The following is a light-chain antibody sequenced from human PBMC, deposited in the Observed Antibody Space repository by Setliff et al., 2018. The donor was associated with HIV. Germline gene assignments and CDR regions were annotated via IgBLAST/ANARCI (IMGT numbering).Light chain of an antibody. CDR3: CSYAGTYTYI. Sequence: QSALTQPASVSGSPGQSITISCTGTSSDVGGYDYVSWYQQHPGKAPKLMIYDVSHRPSGVSNRFSGSKSGDTASLTISGLQSEDEADYYCCSYAGTYTYIFGTGTKVTVL. CDR1: SSDVGGYDY. V-gene: IGLV2-14*03. J-gene: IGLJ1*01. CDR2: DVS.